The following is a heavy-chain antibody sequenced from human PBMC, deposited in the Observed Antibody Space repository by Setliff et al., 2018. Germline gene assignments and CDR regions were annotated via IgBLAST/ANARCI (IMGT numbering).Heavy chain of an antibody. Sequence: SCAGSGFRFSDYGMHWVRQTPGKGLEWVAFIRYDGSDKDYVDSVKGRFTISRDNSQNTMYLQMNQLRPEDTAVYYCAKPPNPGVVAVGMDYWGQGTLVTVSS. J-gene: IGHJ4*02. V-gene: IGHV3-30*02. CDR1: GFRFSDYG. CDR2: IRYDGSDK. D-gene: IGHD1-1*01. CDR3: AKPPNPGVVAVGMDY.